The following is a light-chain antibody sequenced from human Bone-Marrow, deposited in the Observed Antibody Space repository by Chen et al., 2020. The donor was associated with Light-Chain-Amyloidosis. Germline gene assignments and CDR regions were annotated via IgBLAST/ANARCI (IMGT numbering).Light chain of an antibody. CDR1: SSDVGGYNY. V-gene: IGLV2-14*01. J-gene: IGLJ3*02. CDR2: DVS. CDR3: SSYTSSSTLV. Sequence: QSALTQPASVSGSPGQPFTIPCTGTSSDVGGYNYVSWYQQHPGIAPKLMIYDVSNRPSGVSNRFSGSKSGNTASLTISGLQAEDEADYYCSSYTSSSTLVFGGETKLTVL.